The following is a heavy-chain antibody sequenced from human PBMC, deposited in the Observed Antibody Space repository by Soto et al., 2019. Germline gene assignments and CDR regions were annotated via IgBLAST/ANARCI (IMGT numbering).Heavy chain of an antibody. V-gene: IGHV4-59*01. CDR2: VYHTGTT. D-gene: IGHD6-19*01. J-gene: IGHJ4*02. CDR1: GASITTYY. CDR3: ARRLFGSGWTLDS. Sequence: SETLSLTCDVSGASITTYYWSWIRQAPGKGLEWIGNVYHTGTTDYNSSLKSRVTISVDTSKNQFSLNMNSVTAADTAVYYCARRLFGSGWTLDSWGQGALVTVYS.